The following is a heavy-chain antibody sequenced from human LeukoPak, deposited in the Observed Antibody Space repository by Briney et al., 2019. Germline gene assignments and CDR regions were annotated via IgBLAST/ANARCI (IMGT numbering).Heavy chain of an antibody. CDR1: GYTFSNYY. CDR3: ARDFTEDVDATPG. D-gene: IGHD2-8*01. V-gene: IGHV1-2*02. Sequence: ASVKVSCKASGYTFSNYYIHWVRQAPGQGPEWMGWINPHSGGTNYAQKFQGRVTMTSDTSISTAYMELSSLTSDDTAVYFCARDFTEDVDATPGWGQGTLVTVSS. CDR2: INPHSGGT. J-gene: IGHJ4*02.